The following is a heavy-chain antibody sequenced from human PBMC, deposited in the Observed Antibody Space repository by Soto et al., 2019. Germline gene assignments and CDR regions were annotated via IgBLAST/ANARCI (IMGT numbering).Heavy chain of an antibody. D-gene: IGHD6-19*01. CDR2: IYPGDSDT. J-gene: IGHJ3*02. CDR3: ARPNLPIAVAGIQDAFDI. V-gene: IGHV5-51*01. Sequence: GESLKISCKGSGYSFTSYWIGWVRQMPGKGLEWMGIIYPGDSDTRYSPSFQGQVTISADKSISTAYLQWSSLKASDTAMYYCARPNLPIAVAGIQDAFDIWGQGTMVTVSS. CDR1: GYSFTSYW.